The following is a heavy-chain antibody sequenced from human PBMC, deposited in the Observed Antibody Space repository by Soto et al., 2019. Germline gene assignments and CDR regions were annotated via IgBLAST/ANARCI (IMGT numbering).Heavy chain of an antibody. Sequence: AGGSLRLSCAASGFTFSSYSMNWVRQAPGKGLEWVSSISSSSSYIYYADSVKGRFTISRDNAKNSLYLQMNSLRAEDTAVYYLARDLRSSTRYIDYWGQATLVTVSS. D-gene: IGHD6-6*01. J-gene: IGHJ4*02. CDR1: GFTFSSYS. V-gene: IGHV3-21*01. CDR2: ISSSSSYI. CDR3: ARDLRSSTRYIDY.